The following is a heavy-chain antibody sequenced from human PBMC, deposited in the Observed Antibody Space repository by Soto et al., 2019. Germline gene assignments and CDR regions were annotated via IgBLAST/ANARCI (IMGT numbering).Heavy chain of an antibody. CDR2: ITGSGDST. V-gene: IGHV3-23*01. D-gene: IGHD1-7*01. Sequence: EVQLSESGGGLVQPGGSLRLSCAASGFTFSRYGMSWVRQAPGKGLEWVSAITGSGDSTYYADSVKGRFTISRDSSNNTVYLQMNSLRADDTAVYDCVKLRLELLYLDSWGLGALVIVSS. CDR3: VKLRLELLYLDS. CDR1: GFTFSRYG. J-gene: IGHJ4*02.